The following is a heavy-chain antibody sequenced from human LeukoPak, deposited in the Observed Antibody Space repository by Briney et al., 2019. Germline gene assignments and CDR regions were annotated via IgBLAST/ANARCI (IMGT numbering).Heavy chain of an antibody. D-gene: IGHD6-19*01. CDR1: GYSISSGYY. CDR3: ATDSYIYSRGWHHFDY. Sequence: SETLSLTCTVSGYSISSGYYWGWIRQPPGKGLEWIGSIYHSGSTYYNPSLKSRVTISVDTSKNQFSLKLSSVTAADTAVYYFATDSYIYSRGWHHFDYWGQGTLVTVSS. CDR2: IYHSGST. V-gene: IGHV4-38-2*02. J-gene: IGHJ4*02.